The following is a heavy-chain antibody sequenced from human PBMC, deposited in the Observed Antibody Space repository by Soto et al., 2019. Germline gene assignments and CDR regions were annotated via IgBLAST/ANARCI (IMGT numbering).Heavy chain of an antibody. V-gene: IGHV1-3*01. Sequence: ASVKVSCKASGYTFTRYTMNWVRQAPGQRLEWMGWINPDNGNTKSSQKFQDRVIITRDTSASTAYMDLNSLRAEDTAVYYCARDASGTMTMVTTRPDLWGQGTLVTVSS. J-gene: IGHJ5*02. D-gene: IGHD4-17*01. CDR1: GYTFTRYT. CDR2: INPDNGNT. CDR3: ARDASGTMTMVTTRPDL.